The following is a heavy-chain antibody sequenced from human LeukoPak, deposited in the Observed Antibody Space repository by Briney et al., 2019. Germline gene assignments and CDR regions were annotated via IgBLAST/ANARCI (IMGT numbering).Heavy chain of an antibody. J-gene: IGHJ4*02. D-gene: IGHD5-18*01. Sequence: PSESLSLTCAASGGSFSGYYRSWIRQPPGKGLEWIGEINHSGSTNYNPSLKSRVTLSVDTSKNQFSLKLSSVTAADTAVYYCARGVSNGYIYWGQGTLVTVSS. CDR1: GGSFSGYY. CDR2: INHSGST. CDR3: ARGVSNGYIY. V-gene: IGHV4-34*01.